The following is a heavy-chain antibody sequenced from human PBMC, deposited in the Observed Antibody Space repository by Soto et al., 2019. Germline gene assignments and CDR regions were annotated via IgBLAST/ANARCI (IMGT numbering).Heavy chain of an antibody. J-gene: IGHJ6*02. CDR2: ISSIGSTI. V-gene: IGHV3-48*03. Sequence: RGSLRLSCASSGFTFSSYEMNWVRQAPGKGLEWVSYISSIGSTIYYADSVKGRFTISRDNAKNSLYLQMNSLRAEDTAVYYCARWGPRLRTYGMDVWGQGTTVTVSS. CDR1: GFTFSSYE. D-gene: IGHD4-17*01. CDR3: ARWGPRLRTYGMDV.